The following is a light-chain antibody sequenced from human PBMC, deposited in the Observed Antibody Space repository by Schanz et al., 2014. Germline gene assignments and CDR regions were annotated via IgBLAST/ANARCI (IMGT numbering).Light chain of an antibody. V-gene: IGKV3-20*01. Sequence: EIVLTQSPATLSLSPGERATLSCRASQSVSSYLAWYQQKPGQAPRLLIYGASTRATGIPDRFSGSGSGTDLTLTISRLEPADFAVYFCQHYGSSSSITFGQGTRLE. J-gene: IGKJ5*01. CDR2: GAS. CDR1: QSVSSY. CDR3: QHYGSSSSIT.